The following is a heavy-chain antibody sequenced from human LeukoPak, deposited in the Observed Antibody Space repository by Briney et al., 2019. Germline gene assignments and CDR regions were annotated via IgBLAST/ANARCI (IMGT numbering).Heavy chain of an antibody. CDR3: ASSGYSSGWSFDY. CDR1: GFTFSSYN. Sequence: GGSLRLSCAASGFTFSSYNMNWVRQAPGKGLEWVSSITSGSSYIYYADSVKGRFTISRDNAKNSLYLQMNSLRAEDTAVYYCASSGYSSGWSFDYWGQGTLVTVSS. CDR2: ITSGSSYI. J-gene: IGHJ4*02. V-gene: IGHV3-21*01. D-gene: IGHD6-19*01.